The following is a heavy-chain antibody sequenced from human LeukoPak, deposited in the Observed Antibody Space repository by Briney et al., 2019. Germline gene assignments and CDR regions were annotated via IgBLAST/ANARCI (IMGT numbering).Heavy chain of an antibody. CDR3: ARGPKGKYYFDY. Sequence: EASVKVSCKASGYTFTGYYMHWVRQAPGQGLEWMGRINPNSGGTNYAQKFQGRVTMTRDTSISTAYMELSRLRSDDTAVYYCARGPKGKYYFDYWGQGTLVTVSS. J-gene: IGHJ4*02. CDR1: GYTFTGYY. V-gene: IGHV1-2*06. CDR2: INPNSGGT.